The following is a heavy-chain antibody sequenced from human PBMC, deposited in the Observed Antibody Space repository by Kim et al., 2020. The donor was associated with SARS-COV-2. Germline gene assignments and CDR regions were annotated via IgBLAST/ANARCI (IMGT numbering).Heavy chain of an antibody. Sequence: SETLSLTCTVSGDSIGSYYWTWIRQPPGKGLEWIGYIYYTESTNYNPSLKSRVAISVDTSKNQFSLKLSSVTAADTAVYYCARNYGDGSGSFYSYGGQGILVTVSS. CDR2: IYYTEST. V-gene: IGHV4-59*08. J-gene: IGHJ4*02. CDR3: ARNYGDGSGSFYSY. CDR1: GDSIGSYY. D-gene: IGHD3-10*01.